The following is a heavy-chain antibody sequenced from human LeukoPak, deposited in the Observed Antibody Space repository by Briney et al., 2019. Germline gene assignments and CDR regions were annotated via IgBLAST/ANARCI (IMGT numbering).Heavy chain of an antibody. V-gene: IGHV3-30*02. J-gene: IGHJ4*02. CDR3: AKDRYSSSWYYFDY. Sequence: GGCLRLSCAASGFTFSSYGMHWVRQAPGKGLEWVAFIRYDGSNKYYADSVKGRFTISRDNSKNTLYLQMNSLRAEDTAVYYCAKDRYSSSWYYFDYWGQGTLVTVSS. CDR1: GFTFSSYG. CDR2: IRYDGSNK. D-gene: IGHD6-13*01.